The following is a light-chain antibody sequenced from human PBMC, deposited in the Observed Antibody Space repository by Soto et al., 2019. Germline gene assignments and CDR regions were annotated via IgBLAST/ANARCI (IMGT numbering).Light chain of an antibody. CDR1: QSVTSY. Sequence: EIVLTQSPATLSLSPGERATLSCRASQSVTSYLAWYQQKPGQAPRLLIYDASSRATGIPARFSGSGSGTDFTLTLNSLQSEDFGVYYCHQHNNWWTFGQGTKV. V-gene: IGKV3-11*01. CDR3: HQHNNWWT. J-gene: IGKJ1*01. CDR2: DAS.